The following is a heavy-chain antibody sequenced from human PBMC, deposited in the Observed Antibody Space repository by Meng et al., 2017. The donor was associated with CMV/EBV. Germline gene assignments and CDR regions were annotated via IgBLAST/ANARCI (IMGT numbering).Heavy chain of an antibody. J-gene: IGHJ4*02. V-gene: IGHV3-30*02. CDR3: ARSIVVVPAAIKPLPDY. CDR1: GFTFSSYG. D-gene: IGHD2-2*02. CDR2: IRYDGSNK. Sequence: GESLKISYAASGFTFSSYGMHWVRQAPGKGLEWVAFIRYDGSNKYYADSVKGRFTISRDNSKNTLYLQMNSLRAEDTAVYYCARSIVVVPAAIKPLPDYWGQGTLVTVSS.